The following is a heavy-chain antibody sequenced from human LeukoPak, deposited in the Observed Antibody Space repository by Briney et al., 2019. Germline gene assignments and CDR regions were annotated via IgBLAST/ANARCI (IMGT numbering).Heavy chain of an antibody. Sequence: GGSLRLSCAASGFTFSSYAMSWVRQAPGKGLEWVSAIRSTGGSTNYADSVKGRFTISRDNSKNTLYLQMNSLRAEDTAVYYCAKHIVATSADYWGQGTLVTVSS. J-gene: IGHJ4*02. CDR1: GFTFSSYA. V-gene: IGHV3-23*01. D-gene: IGHD5-12*01. CDR3: AKHIVATSADY. CDR2: IRSTGGST.